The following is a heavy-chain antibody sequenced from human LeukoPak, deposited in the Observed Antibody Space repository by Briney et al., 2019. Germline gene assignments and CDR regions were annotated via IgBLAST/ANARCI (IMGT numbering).Heavy chain of an antibody. J-gene: IGHJ4*02. CDR2: INSDGSST. CDR1: GFTFNNYW. D-gene: IGHD4-23*01. V-gene: IGHV3-74*01. CDR3: ARGSSVGTHKAFDC. Sequence: GGSLRLSCAASGFTFNNYWMHWVRQAPGKGLVWVSRINSDGSSTSYADSVNGRFTISRDNAKNTLYLQMNILRAEDAALYYCARGSSVGTHKAFDCWGQGTLVTVSS.